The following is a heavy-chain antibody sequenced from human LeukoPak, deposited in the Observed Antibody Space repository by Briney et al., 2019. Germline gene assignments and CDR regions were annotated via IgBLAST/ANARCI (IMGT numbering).Heavy chain of an antibody. CDR3: AREQTSSAGS. CDR2: IYYSGST. V-gene: IGHV4-39*07. CDR1: GGFISSSSHY. Sequence: TSETLSLTCTVSGGFISSSSHYWAWIRQPPGKGLEWIGSIYYSGSTFYSPSLKSRVTISVDTSKNQFSLKLSSVTAADTAVCYCAREQTSSAGSWGQGTLVTVSS. D-gene: IGHD2-2*01. J-gene: IGHJ5*02.